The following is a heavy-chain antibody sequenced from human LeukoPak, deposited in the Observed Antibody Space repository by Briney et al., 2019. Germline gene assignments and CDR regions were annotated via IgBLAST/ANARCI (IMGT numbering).Heavy chain of an antibody. CDR3: VREQRSYDFSSAFYIAHGMDV. Sequence: PSETLSLTCAVSGGSISPYYWSWIRQPPGRGLQWIGYIYYTGSTNYNPSLNSRVTISVDTSKNQFSLKLSSATAADTAVYYCVREQRSYDFSSAFYIAHGMDVWGQGTPVTVSS. CDR2: IYYTGST. CDR1: GGSISPYY. J-gene: IGHJ6*02. V-gene: IGHV4-59*01. D-gene: IGHD3-3*01.